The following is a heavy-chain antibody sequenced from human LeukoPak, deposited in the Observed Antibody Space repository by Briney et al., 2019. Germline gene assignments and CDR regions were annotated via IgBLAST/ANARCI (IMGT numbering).Heavy chain of an antibody. CDR1: GFTFSDYY. CDR2: ITSSGSSI. CDR3: ARIRSGGAFDM. V-gene: IGHV3-11*04. J-gene: IGHJ3*02. Sequence: GGSLRLSCSASGFTFSDYYMSWLRQAPGKGLEWVSYITSSGSSIYYADSVKGRFTISRDNAKNSLYLQMNSLRGEDTGVYYCARIRSGGAFDMWGQGTMVTFSS. D-gene: IGHD3-10*01.